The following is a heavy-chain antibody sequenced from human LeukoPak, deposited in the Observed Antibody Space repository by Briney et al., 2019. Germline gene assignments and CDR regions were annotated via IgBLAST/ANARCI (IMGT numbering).Heavy chain of an antibody. J-gene: IGHJ6*03. CDR1: GGSISSSSYY. CDR2: IYYSAST. Sequence: SETLSLTCTVSGGSISSSSYYWGWIRQPPGKGLEWIGSIYYSASTYYNPSLKIPVTISIDMSKNQFSLKLISVTAADTAVYYRATLPNYHYYNTDVWGKGTPVTVSS. D-gene: IGHD2-15*01. CDR3: ATLPNYHYYNTDV. V-gene: IGHV4-39*07.